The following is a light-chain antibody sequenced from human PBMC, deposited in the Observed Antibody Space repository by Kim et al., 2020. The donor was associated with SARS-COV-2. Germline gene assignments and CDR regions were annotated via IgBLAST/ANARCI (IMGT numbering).Light chain of an antibody. CDR3: GTWDSSLSAYV. J-gene: IGLJ1*01. Sequence: GQKCTIPCSGSSSNIGNNYVSWYQQLPGPAPKLLIYDNNKRPSGIPDRFSGSKSGTSATLGITGLQTGDEADYYCGTWDSSLSAYVFGTGTKVTVL. CDR1: SSNIGNNY. CDR2: DNN. V-gene: IGLV1-51*01.